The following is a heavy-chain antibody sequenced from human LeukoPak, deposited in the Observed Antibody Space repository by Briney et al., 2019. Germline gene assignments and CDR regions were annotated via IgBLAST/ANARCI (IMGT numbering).Heavy chain of an antibody. CDR3: ATPYSGGYQGLDI. V-gene: IGHV4-39*01. CDR1: GGSISSNEYY. D-gene: IGHD1-26*01. J-gene: IGHJ3*02. CDR2: IYYSGST. Sequence: PSETLSLTCTVSGGSISSNEYYWGWIRQPPGKGLEWIGSIYYSGSTYYNPTLKSRVTIFVDTSKNQFSLKLSSVTAADTAVYYCATPYSGGYQGLDIWGQGTMVTVSS.